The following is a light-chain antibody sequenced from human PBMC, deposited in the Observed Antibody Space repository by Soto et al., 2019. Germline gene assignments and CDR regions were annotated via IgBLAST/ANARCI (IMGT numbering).Light chain of an antibody. CDR2: RTS. Sequence: EIVMTQSPATLSVSLGERATLSCRASQSVSSNLAWYQQKPGQAPRLLMFRTSSRATGIPARFSGSGSGTEFTLTISSLQSEDFAVYYCQQYNNWPPITFGQGTRLEIK. CDR1: QSVSSN. J-gene: IGKJ5*01. V-gene: IGKV3-15*01. CDR3: QQYNNWPPIT.